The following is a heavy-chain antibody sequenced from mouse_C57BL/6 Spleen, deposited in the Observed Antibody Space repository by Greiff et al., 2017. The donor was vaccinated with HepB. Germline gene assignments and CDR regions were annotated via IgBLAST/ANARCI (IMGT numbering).Heavy chain of an antibody. V-gene: IGHV3-1*01. CDR3: ALWLRLEDYAMDY. Sequence: EVQLQESGPGMVKPSQSLSLTCTVTGYSITSGYDWHWIRHFPGNKLEWMGYISYSGSTNYNPSLKSRISITHDTSKNHFFLKLNSVTTEDTATYYCALWLRLEDYAMDYWGQGTSVTVSS. CDR1: GYSITSGYD. J-gene: IGHJ4*01. D-gene: IGHD2-2*01. CDR2: ISYSGST.